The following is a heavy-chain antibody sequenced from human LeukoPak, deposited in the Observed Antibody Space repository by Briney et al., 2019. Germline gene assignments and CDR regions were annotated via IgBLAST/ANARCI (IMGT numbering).Heavy chain of an antibody. CDR2: IIPILGIA. V-gene: IGHV1-69*04. CDR3: ATRGPMIVVVITSEDAFDI. J-gene: IGHJ3*02. Sequence: SVKVSCKASGGTFSSYAISWVRQAPGQGLEWMGRIIPILGIANYAQKFQGRVTITADKSTSTACMELSSLRSEDTAVYYCATRGPMIVVVITSEDAFDIWGQGTMVTVSS. D-gene: IGHD3-22*01. CDR1: GGTFSSYA.